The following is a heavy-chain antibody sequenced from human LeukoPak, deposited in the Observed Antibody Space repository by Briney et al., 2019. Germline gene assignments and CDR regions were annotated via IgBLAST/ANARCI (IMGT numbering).Heavy chain of an antibody. CDR2: IYYSGST. D-gene: IGHD6-19*01. CDR1: GGSISSYY. CDR3: ARGKVSSGWYGAYYGMDV. J-gene: IGHJ6*02. V-gene: IGHV4-59*01. Sequence: SETLSLTCTVSGGSISSYYWSWIRQPPGKGLEWIGYIYYSGSTNYNPSLKSRVTISVDTSKNQFSLKLSSVTAADTAVYYCARGKVSSGWYGAYYGMDVWGQGTTVTASS.